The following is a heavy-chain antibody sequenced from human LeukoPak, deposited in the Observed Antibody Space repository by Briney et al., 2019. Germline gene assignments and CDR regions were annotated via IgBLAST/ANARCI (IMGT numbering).Heavy chain of an antibody. CDR3: AKDLSYCSGGTCYTSRYYGMDV. D-gene: IGHD2-15*01. Sequence: GGSLRLSCAASGFTFSNYWMSWVRQAPGKGLEFMANIKEAGSEKYYVDSVKGRFTISRDNDKNLVHLQMNSLRAEDTAVYYCAKDLSYCSGGTCYTSRYYGMDVWGQGTTVTVSS. CDR1: GFTFSNYW. CDR2: IKEAGSEK. J-gene: IGHJ6*02. V-gene: IGHV3-7*03.